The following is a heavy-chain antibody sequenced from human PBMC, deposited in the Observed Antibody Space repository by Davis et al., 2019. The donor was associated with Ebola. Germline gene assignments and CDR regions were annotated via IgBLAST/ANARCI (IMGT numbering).Heavy chain of an antibody. CDR3: ASGLNVLLPRDY. Sequence: GESLKISCAASGFTFSTYAMSWVRQAPGKGLEWVSSISSSSSYIYYADSVKGRFTISRDNAKNSLYLQMNSLRAEDTAVYYCASGLNVLLPRDYWGQGTLVTVSS. D-gene: IGHD2/OR15-2a*01. V-gene: IGHV3-21*01. CDR2: ISSSSSYI. CDR1: GFTFSTYA. J-gene: IGHJ4*02.